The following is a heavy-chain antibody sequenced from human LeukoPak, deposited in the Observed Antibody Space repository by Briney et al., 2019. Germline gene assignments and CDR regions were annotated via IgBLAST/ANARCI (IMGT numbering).Heavy chain of an antibody. CDR3: ARAYGSNSNDY. CDR1: GFTFSTNS. V-gene: IGHV3-66*02. J-gene: IGHJ4*02. D-gene: IGHD6-13*01. CDR2: VYGGNTS. Sequence: GGSLRLSCAASGFTFSTNSMSWVRQAPGKGLEWVSVVYGGNTSYYADSVKGRFTISRDTSKNTVHLQMNSLRTEDTAVYYCARAYGSNSNDYWGQGTLVTVSS.